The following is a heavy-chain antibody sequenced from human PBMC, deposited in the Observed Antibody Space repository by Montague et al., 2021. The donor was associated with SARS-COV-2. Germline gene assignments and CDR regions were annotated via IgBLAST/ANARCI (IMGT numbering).Heavy chain of an antibody. J-gene: IGHJ4*02. Sequence: SETLSLTCVVSDVSLSSSTWWGWVRQSPRKGLEWVGETYLSGFTQYNPSVKSRVTISLDDSRSQFSLRLTSVTAADTAVYFCARGGLGNRGFDYWGQGALVTVSS. V-gene: IGHV4-4*02. CDR3: ARGGLGNRGFDY. CDR2: TYLSGFT. CDR1: DVSLSSSTW. D-gene: IGHD3/OR15-3a*01.